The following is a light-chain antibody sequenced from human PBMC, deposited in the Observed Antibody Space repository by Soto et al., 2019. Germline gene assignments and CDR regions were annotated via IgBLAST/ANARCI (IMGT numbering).Light chain of an antibody. J-gene: IGKJ1*01. CDR2: GAS. CDR3: QQYGSSPTT. Sequence: EIVLTQSPGTLSLSPGERVTLSCRASQSVSSSYLAWYQQKPGQAPRLLIYGASSRATGIPDRFSGSGSGTDFTLTISRLDPEDFAVYYCQQYGSSPTTFGQGTKVDIK. CDR1: QSVSSSY. V-gene: IGKV3-20*01.